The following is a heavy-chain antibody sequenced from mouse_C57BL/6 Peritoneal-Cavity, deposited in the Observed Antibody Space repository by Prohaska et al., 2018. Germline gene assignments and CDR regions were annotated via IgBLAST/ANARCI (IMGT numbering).Heavy chain of an antibody. CDR2: INPYNGGT. Sequence: EVQLQQSGPVLVKPGASVKMSCKASGYTFTDYYMNWVKQSHGKSLEWIGVINPYNGGTSYNQKFKGKATLTVEKSSSTAYMELNSLTSEDAAVYYCASYYGSSHFDYWGQGTTLTVSS. CDR3: ASYYGSSHFDY. CDR1: GYTFTDYY. J-gene: IGHJ2*01. V-gene: IGHV1-19*01. D-gene: IGHD1-1*01.